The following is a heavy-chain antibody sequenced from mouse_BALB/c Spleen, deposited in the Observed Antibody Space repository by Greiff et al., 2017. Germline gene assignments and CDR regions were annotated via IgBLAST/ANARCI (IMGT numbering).Heavy chain of an antibody. D-gene: IGHD2-4*01. J-gene: IGHJ3*01. CDR3: ARWDDYPAWFAY. CDR1: GYTFTDYV. CDR2: IYPGSGST. V-gene: IGHV1-81*01. Sequence: QVQLQQSGAELVRPGTSVKVSCKASGYTFTDYVISWVKQRTGQGLEWIGEIYPGSGSTYYNEKFKGKATLTADKSSNTAYMQLSSLTSEDSAVYFCARWDDYPAWFAYWGQGTLVTVSA.